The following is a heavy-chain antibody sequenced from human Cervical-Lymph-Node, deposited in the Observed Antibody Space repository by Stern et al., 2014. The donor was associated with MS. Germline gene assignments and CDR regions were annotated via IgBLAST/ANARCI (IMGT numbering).Heavy chain of an antibody. CDR2: ILPGASEI. Sequence: QLVQSGPEVKRPGESLKISCQASGYTFTSYWIGWVRQMPGKGLEWIASILPGASEIRYSPSFQGQVPISADKTSSTAYLQWNKLKASDTARYYCARQRYFDYWGQGTLVTVSS. J-gene: IGHJ4*02. CDR1: GYTFTSYW. V-gene: IGHV5-51*01. CDR3: ARQRYFDY.